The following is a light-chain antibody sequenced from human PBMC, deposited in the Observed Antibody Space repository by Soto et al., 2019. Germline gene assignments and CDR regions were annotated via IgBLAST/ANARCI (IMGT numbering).Light chain of an antibody. CDR3: QQRSNWPRT. V-gene: IGKV3-11*01. J-gene: IGKJ1*01. CDR2: DAS. Sequence: EIVLTQSPATLSLSPGERATLSCRASQSVSRFLAWYQQKPGQAPRLLIYDASNRATGIPARFSGSGSATEFTLTISSLEPEDFAVYYCQQRSNWPRTFGQGTRVEIK. CDR1: QSVSRF.